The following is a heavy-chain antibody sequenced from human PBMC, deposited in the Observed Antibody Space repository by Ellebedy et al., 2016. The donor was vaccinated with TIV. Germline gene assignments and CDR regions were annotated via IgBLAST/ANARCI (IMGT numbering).Heavy chain of an antibody. Sequence: AASVKVSCKASGYSFTDYYIHWVRQAPGRGLEWVAWINPNNDETNQAQRFQGRVTMTWDTSISTAYMELSRLTSDDTAVYYCARGMGPTTFYYYFSMDVWGQGTTVAVSS. CDR2: INPNNDET. CDR3: ARGMGPTTFYYYFSMDV. V-gene: IGHV1-2*02. D-gene: IGHD1-26*01. J-gene: IGHJ6*02. CDR1: GYSFTDYY.